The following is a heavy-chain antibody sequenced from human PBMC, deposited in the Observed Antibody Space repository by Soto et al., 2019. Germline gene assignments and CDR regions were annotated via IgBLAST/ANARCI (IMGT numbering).Heavy chain of an antibody. CDR3: ARVFEGDYYDSSGYSYYFDY. CDR2: IYSGGST. D-gene: IGHD3-22*01. CDR1: GFTVSSNY. V-gene: IGHV3-53*01. J-gene: IGHJ4*02. Sequence: GGSLRLSCAASGFTVSSNYMSWVRQAPGKGLEWVSVIYSGGSTYYADSVKGRFTISRDNSKNTLYLQMNSLRAEDTAVYYCARVFEGDYYDSSGYSYYFDYWGQGTLVTVSS.